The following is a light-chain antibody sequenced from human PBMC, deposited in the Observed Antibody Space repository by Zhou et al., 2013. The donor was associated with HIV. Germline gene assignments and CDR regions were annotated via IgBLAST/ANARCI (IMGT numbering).Light chain of an antibody. CDR1: QGISNW. Sequence: DIQMTQSPSSVTASVGDRVTITCRASQGISNWLAWYQQKPGKAPKLLIYAASTLQTGVPPRFSGSGSGAEFTLTISSLQPEDFASYYCQQSYSSPRTFGQGTKVEV. CDR2: AAS. CDR3: QQSYSSPRT. V-gene: IGKV1-12*01. J-gene: IGKJ1*01.